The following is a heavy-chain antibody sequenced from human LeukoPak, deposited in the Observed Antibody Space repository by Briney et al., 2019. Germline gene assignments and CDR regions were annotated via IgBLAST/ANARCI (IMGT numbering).Heavy chain of an antibody. V-gene: IGHV3-7*01. CDR2: INQDGSEE. Sequence: QPGGSLRLSCAASGFTFSSYAMSWVRQAPGKGLEWVAHINQDGSEEHYMDSVKARFIISRDNAKNSLSLQMDSLRAEDTAVYYCVRDGGVSGYDLLDYWGQGTLVTVSS. CDR3: VRDGGVSGYDLLDY. D-gene: IGHD5-12*01. J-gene: IGHJ4*02. CDR1: GFTFSSYA.